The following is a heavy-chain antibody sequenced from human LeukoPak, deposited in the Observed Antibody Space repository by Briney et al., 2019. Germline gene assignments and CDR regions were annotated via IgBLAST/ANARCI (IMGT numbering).Heavy chain of an antibody. V-gene: IGHV1-46*01. CDR3: ARDQSFGAGSYQDY. CDR2: INPSGGST. CDR1: GYPFTTYY. J-gene: IGHJ4*02. D-gene: IGHD3-10*01. Sequence: ASVKVSCKASGYPFTTYYIHWVRQAPGQGLEWMGIINPSGGSTRYAQKLQGRVTMTGDTSTSTVYMELNSLRSEDTAVYYCARDQSFGAGSYQDYWGQGTLVTVSS.